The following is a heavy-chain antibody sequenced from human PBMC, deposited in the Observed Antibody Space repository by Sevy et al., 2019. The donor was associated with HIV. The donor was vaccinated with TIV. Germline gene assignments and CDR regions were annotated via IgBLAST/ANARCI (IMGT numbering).Heavy chain of an antibody. D-gene: IGHD3-22*01. Sequence: GGSLRLSCAASGFTFSYYYMNWVRQAPGKGLEWVSYISSGSSYINYADSVKGRFTISRDNAKNSLYLQMNSLRAEDTAVYYCASAGYYDTNPDYWGQGTLVTVSS. V-gene: IGHV3-21*01. J-gene: IGHJ4*02. CDR3: ASAGYYDTNPDY. CDR2: ISSGSSYI. CDR1: GFTFSYYY.